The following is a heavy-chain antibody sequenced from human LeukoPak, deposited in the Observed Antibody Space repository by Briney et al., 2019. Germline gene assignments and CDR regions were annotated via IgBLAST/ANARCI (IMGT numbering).Heavy chain of an antibody. J-gene: IGHJ4*02. CDR1: GFTFSSYG. Sequence: GGSLRLSCAASGFTFSSYGLSWVRQAPGKGLEWVSAISGSGGSTCYADSVKGRFTISRDNSENTLYLQMNSLRAEDTAVYYCAKRDGGPGDYWGQGTLVTVSS. D-gene: IGHD3-16*01. V-gene: IGHV3-23*01. CDR2: ISGSGGST. CDR3: AKRDGGPGDY.